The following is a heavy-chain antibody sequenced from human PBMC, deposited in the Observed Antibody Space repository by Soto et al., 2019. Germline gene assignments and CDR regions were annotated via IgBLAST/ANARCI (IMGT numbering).Heavy chain of an antibody. Sequence: ASVKVSCKASGYTFTSYYINWVRQATGQGLEWMGWMNPNSGNTGYAQKFQGRVTMTRNTSISTAYMELSSLRSEDTAVYYCARAQRWLGGAALGYWGQGTLVTVSS. D-gene: IGHD3-10*01. CDR2: MNPNSGNT. V-gene: IGHV1-8*02. J-gene: IGHJ4*02. CDR3: ARAQRWLGGAALGY. CDR1: GYTFTSYY.